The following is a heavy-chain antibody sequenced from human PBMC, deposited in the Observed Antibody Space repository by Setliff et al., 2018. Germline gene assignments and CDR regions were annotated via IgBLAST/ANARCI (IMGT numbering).Heavy chain of an antibody. CDR2: IYTSGST. CDR1: GGSISRGSYD. CDR3: ARGGYSYGLGGFPLDY. V-gene: IGHV4-61*02. D-gene: IGHD5-18*01. J-gene: IGHJ4*02. Sequence: TVSGGSISRGSYDWSWIRQPAGKGLEWIGRIYTSGSTNYNPSLKSRVTISVDTSKNQFSLKLSSVTAADTAVYYCARGGYSYGLGGFPLDYWGQGTLVTVSS.